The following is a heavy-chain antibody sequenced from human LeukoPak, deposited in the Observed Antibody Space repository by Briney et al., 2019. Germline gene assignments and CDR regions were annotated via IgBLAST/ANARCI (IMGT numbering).Heavy chain of an antibody. CDR2: INQSGST. Sequence: PSETLSLTCAVYGGSFSGYYWSWIRQPPEKGLEWIGEINQSGSTNYNPSLKSRVTISVDTSKNQFSLKLSSVTAADTAVYYCARDDWSIAAAGTFWFDPWGQGTLVTVSS. D-gene: IGHD6-13*01. V-gene: IGHV4-34*01. CDR3: ARDDWSIAAAGTFWFDP. CDR1: GGSFSGYY. J-gene: IGHJ5*02.